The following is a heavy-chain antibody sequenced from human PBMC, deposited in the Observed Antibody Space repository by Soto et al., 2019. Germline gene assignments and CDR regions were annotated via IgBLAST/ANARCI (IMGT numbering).Heavy chain of an antibody. CDR1: QYTFTNFY. CDR3: AGLYHYDSSGYYDY. J-gene: IGHJ4*02. V-gene: IGHV1-46*01. D-gene: IGHD3-22*01. CDR2: INPSGGRT. Sequence: GASVKVSCKASQYTFTNFYLHWVRQAPGQGLEWMGIINPSGGRTMYAQKFQGRVTMTRDTSTSTFHMELSSLTSEDTAVYYCAGLYHYDSSGYYDYWGQGTLVTVSS.